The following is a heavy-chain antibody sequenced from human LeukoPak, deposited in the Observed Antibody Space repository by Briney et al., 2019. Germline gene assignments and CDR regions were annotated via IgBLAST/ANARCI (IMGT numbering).Heavy chain of an antibody. J-gene: IGHJ4*02. CDR1: GGSISSYY. CDR3: ADGDYGLYYFDY. CDR2: IYYSGST. V-gene: IGHV4-59*04. D-gene: IGHD4-17*01. Sequence: SETLSLTCTVSGGSISSYYWSWIRQPPGKGLEWIGSIYYSGSTYYNPSLKSRVTISVDTSKNQFSLKLSSVTAADTAVYYCADGDYGLYYFDYWGQGTLVTVSS.